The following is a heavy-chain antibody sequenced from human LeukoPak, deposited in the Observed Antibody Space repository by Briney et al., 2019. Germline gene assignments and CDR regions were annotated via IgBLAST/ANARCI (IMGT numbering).Heavy chain of an antibody. CDR2: ISGSATST. CDR3: AKDRGRTVTPLMAFDI. V-gene: IGHV3-23*01. J-gene: IGHJ3*02. D-gene: IGHD4-17*01. CDR1: GFTFSSYA. Sequence: QAGGSLRLSCEASGFTFSSYAMYWVRQAPGKGLDYVSAISGSATSTYYADSVKGRFTISRDNSKNTLFLQINSLRAEDTAVYYCAKDRGRTVTPLMAFDIWGQGTMVTVSS.